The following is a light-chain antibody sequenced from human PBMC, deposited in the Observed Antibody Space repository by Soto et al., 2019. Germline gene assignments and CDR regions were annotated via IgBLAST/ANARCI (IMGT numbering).Light chain of an antibody. V-gene: IGLV2-23*01. CDR2: GAS. CDR3: CSYAGSGTYVL. Sequence: QYALTQPASVSGSPGQSITISCTGNSSNIGSYNLVSWYQHHPGKAPKLIIYGASKRPSEVSNRFSGSKSGNTASLTISGLQAEDEADYYCCSYAGSGTYVLFGGGTKLTVL. CDR1: SSNIGSYNL. J-gene: IGLJ2*01.